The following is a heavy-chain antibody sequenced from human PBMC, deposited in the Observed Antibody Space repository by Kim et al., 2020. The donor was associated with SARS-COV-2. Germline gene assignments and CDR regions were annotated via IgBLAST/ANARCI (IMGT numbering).Heavy chain of an antibody. J-gene: IGHJ4*02. CDR2: INDGGRST. CDR1: GFAFSDFA. CDR3: AKDRRTSPNYFDS. V-gene: IGHV3-23*01. Sequence: GGSLRLSCAASGFAFSDFAMSWVRQAPGKGLEWVSGINDGGRSTSYADYVKGRFTISRDNTKNTLYLQMNSLRVEDAALYYCAKDRRTSPNYFDSWGQGTLVTVSS.